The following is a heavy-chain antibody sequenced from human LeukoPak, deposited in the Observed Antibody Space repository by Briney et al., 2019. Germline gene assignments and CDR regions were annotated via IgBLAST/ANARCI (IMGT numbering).Heavy chain of an antibody. CDR2: ISYDGSNK. Sequence: GGSLRLSCAASGFTFSTYAMHWVRQAPGRGLEWVAVISYDGSNKYYADSVKGRFTISRDNSKNTLYLQMNSLRAEDTAVYYCAKGPYSSGYHSCGAFDIWGQGTMVTVSS. CDR1: GFTFSTYA. D-gene: IGHD3-22*01. J-gene: IGHJ3*02. V-gene: IGHV3-30-3*01. CDR3: AKGPYSSGYHSCGAFDI.